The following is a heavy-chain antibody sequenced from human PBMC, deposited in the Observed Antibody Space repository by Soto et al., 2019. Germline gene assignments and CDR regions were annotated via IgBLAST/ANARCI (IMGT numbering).Heavy chain of an antibody. Sequence: GASVKVSCKASGGTFSSYAISWVRQAPGQGLNWLVGIFPIFGTANYAYKFQGRVTITADEFTSTAYMELSSLISEDTAVYFCARTRSTGSGWPKKDGAFDIWGQGTMVTVSS. V-gene: IGHV1-69*13. CDR1: GGTFSSYA. CDR3: ARTRSTGSGWPKKDGAFDI. J-gene: IGHJ3*02. D-gene: IGHD3-10*01. CDR2: IFPIFGTA.